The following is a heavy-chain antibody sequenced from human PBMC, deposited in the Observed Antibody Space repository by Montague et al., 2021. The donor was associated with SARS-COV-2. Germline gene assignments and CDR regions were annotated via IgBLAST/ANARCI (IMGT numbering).Heavy chain of an antibody. Sequence: SLRLSCPASGFTFSSYSMNWVRQAPGKGLEWVSSISSSSSYIYYTDSVKGRFTISRDNAKNSLYLQMNSLRAEDTAVYYCARDDFRIAAAVFDYWGQGTLVTVSS. J-gene: IGHJ4*02. CDR2: ISSSSSYI. D-gene: IGHD6-13*01. CDR1: GFTFSSYS. V-gene: IGHV3-21*01. CDR3: ARDDFRIAAAVFDY.